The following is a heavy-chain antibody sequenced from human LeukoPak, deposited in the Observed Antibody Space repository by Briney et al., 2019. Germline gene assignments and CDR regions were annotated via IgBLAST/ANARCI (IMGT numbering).Heavy chain of an antibody. CDR3: ARGHGYPFNWFDP. J-gene: IGHJ5*02. D-gene: IGHD5-24*01. V-gene: IGHV4-30-2*01. CDR1: GGSISSGGYS. Sequence: SETLSLTCAVSGGSISSGGYSWSWIRQPPGKGLEWIGYIYHSGSTYYNPSLKSRVTISVDRSKNQFSLKLSPVTAADTAVYYCARGHGYPFNWFDPWGQGTLVTVSS. CDR2: IYHSGST.